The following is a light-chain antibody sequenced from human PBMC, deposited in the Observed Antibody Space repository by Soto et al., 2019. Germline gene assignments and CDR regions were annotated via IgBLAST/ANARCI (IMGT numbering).Light chain of an antibody. Sequence: QSVLTQPASVSGSPGQSITISCTGTSSDVGGYKYVSWYQQHPGKAPKFMIYDVSIRPSGVSNRFSGSKSGNTASLTISGLQAEDEADYYCCSYTSRSRYVFGTGTKVTVL. CDR3: CSYTSRSRYV. CDR2: DVS. J-gene: IGLJ1*01. V-gene: IGLV2-14*01. CDR1: SSDVGGYKY.